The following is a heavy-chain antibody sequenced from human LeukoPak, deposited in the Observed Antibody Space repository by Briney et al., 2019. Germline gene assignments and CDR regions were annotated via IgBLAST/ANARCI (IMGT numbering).Heavy chain of an antibody. CDR1: GFTLSSYE. J-gene: IGHJ5*02. CDR3: ARDRTFDP. Sequence: GGSLRLSCTVSGFTLSSYEMSWIRQAPGKGLERVSSVDYSGGDTHYADSVMGRFTISRDNSKNTLYLQLNSLSADDTTVYYCARDRTFDPWGQGTLVTVSS. CDR2: VDYSGGDT. D-gene: IGHD3/OR15-3a*01. V-gene: IGHV3-23*01.